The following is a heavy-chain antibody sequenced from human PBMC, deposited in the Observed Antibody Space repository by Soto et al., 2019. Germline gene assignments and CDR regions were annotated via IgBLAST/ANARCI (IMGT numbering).Heavy chain of an antibody. D-gene: IGHD1-26*01. CDR3: TRHWLATREFDY. CDR2: ISSSSGHI. CDR1: GFTFSSYE. V-gene: IGHV3-21*01. Sequence: GGSLRLSCSASGFTFSSYEMNWVRQAPGRGLEWVSSISSSSGHIYYADSLKGRFTISRDNAKNSLYLQMNSLRAEDTAVYYCTRHWLATREFDYWGQGTLVTVSS. J-gene: IGHJ4*02.